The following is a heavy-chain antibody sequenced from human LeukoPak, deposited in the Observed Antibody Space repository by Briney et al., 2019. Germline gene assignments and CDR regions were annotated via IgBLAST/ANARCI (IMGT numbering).Heavy chain of an antibody. D-gene: IGHD3-10*01. CDR1: GYTFTSYY. CDR2: INPSGGST. J-gene: IGHJ3*02. Sequence: GASVKVSRKASGYTFTSYYMHWVRQAPGQGLEWMGIINPSGGSTSYAQKFQGRVTMTRDTSTSTVYMELSSLRSEDTAVYYCARDSVLLWFGELFNAFDIWGQGTMVTVSS. V-gene: IGHV1-46*01. CDR3: ARDSVLLWFGELFNAFDI.